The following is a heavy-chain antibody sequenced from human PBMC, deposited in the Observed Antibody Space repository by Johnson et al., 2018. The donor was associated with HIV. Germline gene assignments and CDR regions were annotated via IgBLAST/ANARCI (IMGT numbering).Heavy chain of an antibody. J-gene: IGHJ3*02. V-gene: IGHV3-25*03. CDR1: QFLFSNYY. D-gene: IGHD3-3*01. CDR3: VRAQFLEWLFFDAFDI. Sequence: VQLVESGGGLAKPAPSPRLSCAASQFLFSNYYMNCVRQAPGNGLAFVGQVNPNGDSTYLISSGQDRFNTSRDNAKNTLHLQMNSLKTEDTALYYCVRAQFLEWLFFDAFDIWGQGTVVTVSS. CDR2: VNPNGDST.